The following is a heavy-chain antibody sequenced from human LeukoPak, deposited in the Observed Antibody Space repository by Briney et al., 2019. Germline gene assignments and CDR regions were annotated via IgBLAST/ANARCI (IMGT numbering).Heavy chain of an antibody. V-gene: IGHV1-2*02. D-gene: IGHD3-22*01. J-gene: IGHJ4*02. Sequence: VASVKVSCKASGYTFTGYYMHWVRQAPGQGLEWMGWINPNSGGTNYAQKFQGRVTMTRDTSISTAYMELSRLRSDDTAVYYCAILGDSSGYYEDYWGQGTLVTVSS. CDR1: GYTFTGYY. CDR3: AILGDSSGYYEDY. CDR2: INPNSGGT.